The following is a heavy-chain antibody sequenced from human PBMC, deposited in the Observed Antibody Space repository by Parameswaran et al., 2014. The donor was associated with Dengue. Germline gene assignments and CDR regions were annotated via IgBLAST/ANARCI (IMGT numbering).Heavy chain of an antibody. CDR2: ISSSSTDT. D-gene: IGHD3-9*01. CDR3: ARKDILTGYYDY. J-gene: IGHJ4*02. Sequence: RAGGSLRLSCAASGFTFSDHYMSWIRQAPGKGLEWVSYISSSSTDTNYADSVKGRFTISRDNAKNSLYLQMNRLRAEDTAVYYCARKDILTGYYDYWGQGTLVTVSS. CDR1: GFTFSDHY. V-gene: IGHV3-11*03.